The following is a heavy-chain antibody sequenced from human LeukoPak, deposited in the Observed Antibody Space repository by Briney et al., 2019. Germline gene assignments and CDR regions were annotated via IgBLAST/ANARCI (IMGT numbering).Heavy chain of an antibody. J-gene: IGHJ6*02. V-gene: IGHV3-21*01. CDR2: ISSSSSYI. D-gene: IGHD2/OR15-2a*01. CDR3: ASAGFPNRPLSYYYGMDV. Sequence: RQAPGXGLEWVSAISSSSSYIYNADSVKGRFIISRDDAKNLLHLEMNSLRAEDTAVYYCASAGFPNRPLSYYYGMDVWGQGTTVX.